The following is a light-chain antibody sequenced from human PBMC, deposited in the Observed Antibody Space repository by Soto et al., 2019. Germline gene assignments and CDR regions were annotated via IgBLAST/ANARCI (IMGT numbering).Light chain of an antibody. Sequence: EIQMTQAPSTLSASVGARVTITCRASQSINAWLAWYQQKPGKAPKLLIYDVSTLDSGVPSRFSGSASGTEFTLTISYLESEDFATYYCQQYHRYSTFGQGTKVDIK. CDR2: DVS. V-gene: IGKV1-5*01. J-gene: IGKJ1*01. CDR3: QQYHRYST. CDR1: QSINAW.